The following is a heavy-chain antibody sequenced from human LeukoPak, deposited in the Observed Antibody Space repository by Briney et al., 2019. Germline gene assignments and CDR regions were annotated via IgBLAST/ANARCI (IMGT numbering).Heavy chain of an antibody. CDR3: ARDEYYYGSGSRRGMDV. CDR1: GGSISSYY. J-gene: IGHJ6*03. D-gene: IGHD3-10*01. CDR2: IYTSGST. Sequence: PSQTLSLTCTVSGGSISSYYWSWIRQPAGKGLEWIGRIYTSGSTNYNPSLKSRVTMSVDTSKNQFSLKLSSVTAADTAVYYCARDEYYYGSGSRRGMDVWGKGTTVTVSS. V-gene: IGHV4-4*07.